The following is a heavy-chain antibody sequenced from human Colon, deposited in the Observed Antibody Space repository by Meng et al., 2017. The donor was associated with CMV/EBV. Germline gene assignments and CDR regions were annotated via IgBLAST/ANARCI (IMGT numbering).Heavy chain of an antibody. V-gene: IGHV4-59*01. CDR3: ARVRLVSGSGWYWFDP. J-gene: IGHJ5*02. D-gene: IGHD6-19*01. Sequence: SETLSLTCTVSGGSISSYYWSWIRQPPGKGLEWIGYIYHSGSTNYNPSLESRVTISVDTSKNQFSLKLTSVTAADTAVYYCARVRLVSGSGWYWFDPWGQGTLVPVSS. CDR1: GGSISSYY. CDR2: IYHSGST.